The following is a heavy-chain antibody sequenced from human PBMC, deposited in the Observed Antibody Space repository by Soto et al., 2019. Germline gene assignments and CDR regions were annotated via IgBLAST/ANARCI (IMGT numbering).Heavy chain of an antibody. CDR1: GGTFSSYA. V-gene: IGHV1-69*12. Sequence: QVQLVQSGAEVKKPGSSVKVSCKASGGTFSSYAISWVRQAPGQGLEWMGGIIPIFGTANYAQKFQGRVTITADESTSTAYMELSSLRSEDTAVYYCASSHLGATVTTHYYYGMDVWGQGTTVTVSS. CDR2: IIPIFGTA. CDR3: ASSHLGATVTTHYYYGMDV. J-gene: IGHJ6*02. D-gene: IGHD4-4*01.